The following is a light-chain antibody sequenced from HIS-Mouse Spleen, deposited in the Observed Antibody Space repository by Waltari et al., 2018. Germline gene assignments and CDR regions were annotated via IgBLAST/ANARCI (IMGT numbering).Light chain of an antibody. CDR3: CSYAGVWV. V-gene: IGLV2-23*01. J-gene: IGLJ3*02. Sequence: QSALTQPASVSGSPGQSITISCTGTSSDVGSYNLVAWYQQPPGKAPKLMIYEGSKRPSGVSNRFSGSKSGNTAALTISGLQAEDEADYYCCSYAGVWVFGGGTKLTVL. CDR1: SSDVGSYNL. CDR2: EGS.